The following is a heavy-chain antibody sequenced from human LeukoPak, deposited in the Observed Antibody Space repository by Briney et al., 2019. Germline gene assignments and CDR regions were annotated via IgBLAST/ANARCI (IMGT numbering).Heavy chain of an antibody. V-gene: IGHV3-33*01. CDR3: ARAQPYCSGGSCPRATYYYGMDV. J-gene: IGHJ6*04. CDR1: GFTFSSYG. Sequence: GGSLRLSCAASGFTFSSYGMHWVRQAPGKGLGWVAVIWYDGSNKYYADSVKGRFTISRDNSKNTLYLQMNSLRAEDTAVYYCARAQPYCSGGSCPRATYYYGMDVWGKGTTVTVSS. CDR2: IWYDGSNK. D-gene: IGHD2-15*01.